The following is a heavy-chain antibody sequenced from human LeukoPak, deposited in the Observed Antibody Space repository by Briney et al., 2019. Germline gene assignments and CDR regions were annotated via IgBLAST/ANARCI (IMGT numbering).Heavy chain of an antibody. V-gene: IGHV1-69*05. Sequence: RTSVELFCKASGGTLSSNAMSWVRQAPGQGLEWMGGIIPIFGTANYAQKFQGRVTITTDESTSTAYMELSSLRSEDTAVYYCARGRWELLSWFDPWGQGTLVTVSS. CDR1: GGTLSSNA. D-gene: IGHD1-26*01. J-gene: IGHJ5*02. CDR2: IIPIFGTA. CDR3: ARGRWELLSWFDP.